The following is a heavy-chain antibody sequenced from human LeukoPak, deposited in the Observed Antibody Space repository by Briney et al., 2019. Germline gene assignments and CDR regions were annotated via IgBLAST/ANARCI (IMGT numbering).Heavy chain of an antibody. J-gene: IGHJ4*02. CDR3: ARGESHFSAEDY. CDR1: GFTFNIYA. Sequence: GGSLRLSCDASGFTFNIYAMDWVRQAPGKGLEWVAVISYDGSNKYYADAVRGRFTISRDNSKDTLYLQMNSLRADDTAVYYCARGESHFSAEDYWGQGTLVTVSS. CDR2: ISYDGSNK. D-gene: IGHD2-21*01. V-gene: IGHV3-30-3*01.